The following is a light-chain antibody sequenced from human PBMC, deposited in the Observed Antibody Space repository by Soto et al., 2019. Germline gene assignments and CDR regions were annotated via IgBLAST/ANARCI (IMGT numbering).Light chain of an antibody. Sequence: DIQMTQSPSTLSASVGYRFTITCRASESISRWLDWYQQKPGKAPKLLIYKASSLESGVPSRFSGSGSGTEFTLTINSLQADDFATYYCQQHNSFSITFGQGTRLEIK. CDR2: KAS. CDR1: ESISRW. CDR3: QQHNSFSIT. J-gene: IGKJ5*01. V-gene: IGKV1-5*03.